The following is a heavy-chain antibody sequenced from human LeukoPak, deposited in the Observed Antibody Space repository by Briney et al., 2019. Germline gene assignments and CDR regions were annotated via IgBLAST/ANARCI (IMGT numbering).Heavy chain of an antibody. CDR1: GYTFTGYY. D-gene: IGHD3-10*01. V-gene: IGHV1-46*01. Sequence: ASVKVSCKASGYTFTGYYMHWVRQAPGQGLEWMGIINPSGGSTSYAQKFQGRVTMTRDTSTSTVYMELSSLRSEDTAVYYCAREGGVVRGVWRYGMDVWGKGTTVTVSS. J-gene: IGHJ6*04. CDR3: AREGGVVRGVWRYGMDV. CDR2: INPSGGST.